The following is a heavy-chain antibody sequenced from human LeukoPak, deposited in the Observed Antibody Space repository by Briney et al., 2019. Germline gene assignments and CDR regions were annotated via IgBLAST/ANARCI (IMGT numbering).Heavy chain of an antibody. V-gene: IGHV1-69*05. CDR1: GGTFSSYA. D-gene: IGHD6-6*01. J-gene: IGHJ6*03. Sequence: ASVKVSCKASGGTFSSYAISWVRQAPGQGLEWMGGIIPIFGTANYAQKFQGRVTITTDESTSTAYMELSSLRSEDTAVYYCARSIAARQFDYYYMDVWGKGTTVTVSS. CDR2: IIPIFGTA. CDR3: ARSIAARQFDYYYMDV.